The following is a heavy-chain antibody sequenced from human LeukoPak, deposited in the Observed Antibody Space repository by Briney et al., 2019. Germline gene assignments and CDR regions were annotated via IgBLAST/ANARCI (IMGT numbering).Heavy chain of an antibody. CDR2: ISYDGSNK. CDR3: AKGGDYFDY. Sequence: PGGSLRLSCAASGFTFSSYGMHWVRQAPGKGLEWVAVISYDGSNKYYADSVKGRFTISRGNSKNTLYLQMNSLRAEDTAVYYCAKGGDYFDYWGQGTLVTVSS. J-gene: IGHJ4*02. CDR1: GFTFSSYG. D-gene: IGHD3-10*01. V-gene: IGHV3-30*18.